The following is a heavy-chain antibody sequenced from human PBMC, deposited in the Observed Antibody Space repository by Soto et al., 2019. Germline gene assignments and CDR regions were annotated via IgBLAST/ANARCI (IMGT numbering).Heavy chain of an antibody. V-gene: IGHV5-10-1*01. CDR2: IDPSDSYT. CDR1: GYSFTSYW. CDR3: ARSVILGYCYYGMDV. J-gene: IGHJ6*02. Sequence: GESLKISCKVSGYSFTSYWISWVRQMPGKGLEWMGRIDPSDSYTNYSPSFQGHVTISADKSISTAYLQWSSLKASDTAMYYCARSVILGYCYYGMDVWGQGTTVTVSS. D-gene: IGHD2-8*02.